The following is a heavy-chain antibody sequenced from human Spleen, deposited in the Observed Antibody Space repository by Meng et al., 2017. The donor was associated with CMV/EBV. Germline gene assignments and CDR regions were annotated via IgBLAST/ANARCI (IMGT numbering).Heavy chain of an antibody. CDR2: ISWDGGST. Sequence: SGFTFDDYTMHWVRQAPGKGLEWVSLISWDGGSTYYADSVKGRFTISRDNSKNSLYLQMNSLRTEDTALYYCAKDISTVTTHGIDYWGQGTLVTVSS. J-gene: IGHJ4*02. D-gene: IGHD4-11*01. CDR1: GFTFDDYT. CDR3: AKDISTVTTHGIDY. V-gene: IGHV3-43*01.